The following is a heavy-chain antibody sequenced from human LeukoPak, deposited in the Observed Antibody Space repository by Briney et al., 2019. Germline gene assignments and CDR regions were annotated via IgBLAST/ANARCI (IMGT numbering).Heavy chain of an antibody. J-gene: IGHJ4*02. Sequence: GGSLRLSCAASGFTFSSYAMHWVRQAPGKGLEWVAVISYDGSNKYYADSVKGRFTISRDNSKNTLYLQMNSLRAEDTAVYYCARDFTGHGYGGNSGYYWGQGTLVTVSS. D-gene: IGHD4-23*01. CDR1: GFTFSSYA. V-gene: IGHV3-30*04. CDR3: ARDFTGHGYGGNSGYY. CDR2: ISYDGSNK.